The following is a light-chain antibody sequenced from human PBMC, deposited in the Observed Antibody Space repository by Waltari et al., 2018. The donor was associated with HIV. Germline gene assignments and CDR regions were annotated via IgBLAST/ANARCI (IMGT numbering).Light chain of an antibody. CDR1: STTIGRNI. Sequence: QSVLTQPPSVSGTPGQNVTISCSGSSTTIGRNIVNWYQQVPEAAPKLLIYSNGQRPSGGPVRLSGSKSGTSASQAISGRQSADEADYYFASWDDSLNGMFGGGTKLTV. J-gene: IGLJ3*02. V-gene: IGLV1-44*01. CDR3: ASWDDSLNGM. CDR2: SNG.